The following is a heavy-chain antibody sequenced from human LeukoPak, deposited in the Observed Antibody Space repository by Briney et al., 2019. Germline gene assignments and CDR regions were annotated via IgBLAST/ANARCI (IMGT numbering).Heavy chain of an antibody. CDR3: AKDPRGTSFASRHNWFDP. V-gene: IGHV3-23*01. Sequence: GGSLRLSCAASGFTFSSYAMSWVRQAPGKGLEWVSAISGSGGSTYYADSVKGRFTISRDNSKNTLYLQMNSLRAEDTAVYYCAKDPRGTSFASRHNWFDPWGQGTLVTVSS. J-gene: IGHJ5*02. D-gene: IGHD2-2*01. CDR2: ISGSGGST. CDR1: GFTFSSYA.